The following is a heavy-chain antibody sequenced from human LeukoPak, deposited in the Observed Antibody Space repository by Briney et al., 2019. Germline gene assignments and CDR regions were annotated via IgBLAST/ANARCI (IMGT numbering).Heavy chain of an antibody. Sequence: SETLSLTCAVYGGSFSGYYWSWIRQPPGKGLEWIGEINHSGSTNYNPSLKSRVTISVDTSKNQFSLKLSSVTAADTAVYYCAKDGGYFDFDYWGQGTLVTVSS. CDR2: INHSGST. D-gene: IGHD3-16*01. V-gene: IGHV4-34*01. CDR1: GGSFSGYY. J-gene: IGHJ4*02. CDR3: AKDGGYFDFDY.